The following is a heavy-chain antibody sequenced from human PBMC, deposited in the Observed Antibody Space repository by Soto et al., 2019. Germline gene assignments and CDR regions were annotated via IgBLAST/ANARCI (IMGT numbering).Heavy chain of an antibody. V-gene: IGHV3-9*01. CDR2: ISWNGDAT. Sequence: EVQLVESGGALVQPGGSLRLSCTASGFTFDDYAIHWVRQAPGKGLEWIPGISWNGDATGYADSVKGRFTISRDNAKNSLYLQMNSLRTEDTAMYFCANLPLYGSGFDCWGQGTLVTVAS. J-gene: IGHJ4*02. D-gene: IGHD3-10*01. CDR1: GFTFDDYA. CDR3: ANLPLYGSGFDC.